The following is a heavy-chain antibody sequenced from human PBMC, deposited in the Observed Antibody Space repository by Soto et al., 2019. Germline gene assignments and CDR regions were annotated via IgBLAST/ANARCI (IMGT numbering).Heavy chain of an antibody. Sequence: QVQLVESGGGVVQPGGSLRLSCAGSGFNFNNYGMYCVRQAPVKGLEWVAFISFQGTNDYYAEAVKGRFTISKDYSKKTLFLQMNSLRADDTAMYYCVKLMFDHDSSGFSGDYWGQGTLVTVS. V-gene: IGHV3-30*18. J-gene: IGHJ4*02. CDR1: GFNFNNYG. CDR2: ISFQGTND. CDR3: VKLMFDHDSSGFSGDY. D-gene: IGHD3-22*01.